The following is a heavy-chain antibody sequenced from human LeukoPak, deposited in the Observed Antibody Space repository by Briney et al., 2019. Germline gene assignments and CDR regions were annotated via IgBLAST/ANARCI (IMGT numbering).Heavy chain of an antibody. V-gene: IGHV4-34*01. D-gene: IGHD2-2*01. CDR3: ASRDCSSTSCHEGYNWFDP. CDR2: INHSGST. J-gene: IGHJ5*02. Sequence: KASETLSLTCAVYGGSFSGYYWSWIRQPPGKGLEWIGEINHSGSTNYNPSLKSRVTISVDTSKNQFSLKLTSVTAADTAVYYCASRDCSSTSCHEGYNWFDPWGQGILVRVSS. CDR1: GGSFSGYY.